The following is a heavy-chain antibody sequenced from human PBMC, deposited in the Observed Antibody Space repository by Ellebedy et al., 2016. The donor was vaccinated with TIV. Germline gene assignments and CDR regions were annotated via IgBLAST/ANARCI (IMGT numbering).Heavy chain of an antibody. V-gene: IGHV3-66*01. D-gene: IGHD3-16*01. CDR3: ARETFNDVDLKLWGIFDI. J-gene: IGHJ3*02. CDR2: VYSGDTT. Sequence: GESLKISCAVSGLSVIDSYLSWVRQAPGKGLEWVSVVYSGDTTYYADSAKGRFTISKDNSKNTLNLQMNSLRAEDTAVYFCARETFNDVDLKLWGIFDIWGHGTMVTVSS. CDR1: GLSVIDSY.